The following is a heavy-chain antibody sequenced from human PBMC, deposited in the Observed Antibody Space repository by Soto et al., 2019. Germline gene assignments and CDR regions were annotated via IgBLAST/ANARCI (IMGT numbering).Heavy chain of an antibody. V-gene: IGHV3-23*01. CDR1: GFTFSSYA. CDR3: AKRDGDTGSFDYYYGMDV. Sequence: GSLGLSCAASGFTFSSYAMSWVRQAPGKGLEGVSAMSDSDGNTHYADSEKGRFTIPRDNSKNTQYLQMNSLRAEDTAVYYCAKRDGDTGSFDYYYGMDVWGQGTTVTVSS. J-gene: IGHJ6*02. D-gene: IGHD3-10*01. CDR2: MSDSDGNT.